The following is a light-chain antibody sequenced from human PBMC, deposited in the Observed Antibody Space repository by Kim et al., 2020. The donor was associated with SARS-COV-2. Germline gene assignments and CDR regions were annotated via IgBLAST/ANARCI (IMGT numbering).Light chain of an antibody. J-gene: IGKJ4*01. Sequence: ASVGDRVTVTCRASPTISSYLNWYQQKPGKVPKLLIYAASSLQSGVPSRFSGSGSGRDFTLTISSLQPEDFATYYCQQSYTTPLTFGGGTKVYIK. CDR2: AAS. CDR1: PTISSY. V-gene: IGKV1-39*01. CDR3: QQSYTTPLT.